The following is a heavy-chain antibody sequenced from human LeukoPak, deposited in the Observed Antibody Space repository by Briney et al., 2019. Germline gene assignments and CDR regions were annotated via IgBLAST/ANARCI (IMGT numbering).Heavy chain of an antibody. D-gene: IGHD3-16*01. CDR3: AKGFVGENAIDY. V-gene: IGHV4-38-2*02. CDR1: GYSISSGYY. J-gene: IGHJ4*02. Sequence: SETLSLTCTVSGYSISSGYYWGWIRQPPGKGLEWIGSIYHSGRTYYKMSLKSRVTISVDTSKNQFSLKLSSVTAADTAVYYCAKGFVGENAIDYWGQGTLVTVSS. CDR2: IYHSGRT.